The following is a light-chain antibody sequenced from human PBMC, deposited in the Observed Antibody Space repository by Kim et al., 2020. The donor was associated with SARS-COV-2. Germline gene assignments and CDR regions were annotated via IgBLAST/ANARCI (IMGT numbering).Light chain of an antibody. CDR2: AAS. CDR3: QHYNNWWT. Sequence: EIVMTQSPSTLSVSPGERATLSCRASQSVSSNLAWYQQKPGQAPRLLIYAASTRATGIPARFSGSGSGTEFTLTISSLQSEDFADYYCQHYNNWWTFGQGTKVDIK. V-gene: IGKV3-15*01. J-gene: IGKJ1*01. CDR1: QSVSSN.